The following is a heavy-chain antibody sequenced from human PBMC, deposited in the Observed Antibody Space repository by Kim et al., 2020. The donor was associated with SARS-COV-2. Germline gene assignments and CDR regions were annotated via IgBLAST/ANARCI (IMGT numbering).Heavy chain of an antibody. CDR2: ISGSGGST. CDR1: GFTFSSYA. V-gene: IGHV3-23*01. D-gene: IGHD2-21*02. J-gene: IGHJ4*02. Sequence: GGSLRLSCAASGFTFSSYAMSWVRQAPGKGLEWVSAISGSGGSTYYADSVKGRFTISRDNSKNTLYLQMNSLRAEDTAVYYCARHTVVTPEFDYWGQGTLVTVSS. CDR3: ARHTVVTPEFDY.